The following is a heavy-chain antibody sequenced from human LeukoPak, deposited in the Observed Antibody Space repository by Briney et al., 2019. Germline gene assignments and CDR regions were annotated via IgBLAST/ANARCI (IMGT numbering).Heavy chain of an antibody. CDR1: GFTFSTFP. CDR3: VKALTDDAFDI. Sequence: GGSLRLSCSASGFTFSTFPMHWVRQAPGKGGEYFSAISRNGDTTYYADSVKGRFTISRDNSKNTLYLQMSSLRPEDTAVYYCVKALTDDAFDIWGQGTMVTVSS. CDR2: ISRNGDTT. J-gene: IGHJ3*02. V-gene: IGHV3-64D*06.